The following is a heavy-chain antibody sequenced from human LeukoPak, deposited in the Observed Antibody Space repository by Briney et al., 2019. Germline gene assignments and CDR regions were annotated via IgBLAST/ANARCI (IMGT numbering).Heavy chain of an antibody. CDR3: ARRDTAMVNFDY. CDR2: IYYSGST. Sequence: PQTLSLTCTVSGGSISSGDYYWSWIRQPPGKGLEWIGYIYYSGSTYYNPSLKSRVTISVDTSKNQFSLKLSSVTAADTAVYYCARRDTAMVNFDYWGQGTLVTVSS. J-gene: IGHJ4*02. V-gene: IGHV4-30-4*08. CDR1: GGSISSGDYY. D-gene: IGHD5-18*01.